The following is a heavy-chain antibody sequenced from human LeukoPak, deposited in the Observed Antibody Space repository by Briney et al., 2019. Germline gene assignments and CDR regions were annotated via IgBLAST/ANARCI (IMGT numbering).Heavy chain of an antibody. CDR2: IYYSGST. CDR1: VDSVTSSSSY. V-gene: IGHV4-61*01. Sequence: PGTLSLTCTVSVDSVTSSSSYWSWTRHPPGKGLEWIGYIYYSGSTNYHPSLKGRVTMSLDTSKNQFSLEVSSVTVADTGVYYCARGTPYNSGWYPDFGGQGPRVTVSS. J-gene: IGHJ4*02. CDR3: ARGTPYNSGWYPDF. D-gene: IGHD6-19*01.